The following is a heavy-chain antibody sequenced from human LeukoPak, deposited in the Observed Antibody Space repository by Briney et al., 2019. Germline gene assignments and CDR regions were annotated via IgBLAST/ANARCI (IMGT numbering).Heavy chain of an antibody. CDR3: ARKTGDLYYFDY. Sequence: SETLSLTCTVSGGSISSTNWWTWVRQPPGEGLEWIGYISYSGRTNYNPPLKSRVTISVDTSKNQFSLRLSSVTAADTAVYYCARKTGDLYYFDYWGQGTLVTVSS. D-gene: IGHD7-27*01. CDR1: GGSISSTNW. J-gene: IGHJ4*02. V-gene: IGHV4-4*02. CDR2: ISYSGRT.